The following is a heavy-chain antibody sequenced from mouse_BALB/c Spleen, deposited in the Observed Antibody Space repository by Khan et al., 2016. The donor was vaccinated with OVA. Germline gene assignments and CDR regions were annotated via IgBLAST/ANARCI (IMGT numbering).Heavy chain of an antibody. Sequence: VQLQQSGAELVKPGASVKLSCSASGFNIKDTYIHWVKQRPEQGLEWIGRIDPPNDDSKYGPKFQDKATLTADTSSNTVYLQLSSLTSEDTAVYYYATLCGNHFAYWDQGTLVSVSA. V-gene: IGHV14-3*02. CDR1: GFNIKDTY. CDR2: IDPPNDDS. J-gene: IGHJ3*01. D-gene: IGHD2-1*01. CDR3: ATLCGNHFAY.